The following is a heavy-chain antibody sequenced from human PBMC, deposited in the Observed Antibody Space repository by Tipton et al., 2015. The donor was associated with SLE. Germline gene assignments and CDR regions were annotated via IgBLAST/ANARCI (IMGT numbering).Heavy chain of an antibody. CDR1: GFTFDDYA. Sequence: SLRLSCAASGFTFDDYAMHWVRQAPGKGLEWVSGISWNSGSIGYADSVKGRFTISRDNAKNSLYLQMNSLRAEDTALYYCAKDARLGTGGYYYYMDVWGKGTTVTVSS. D-gene: IGHD2-8*02. CDR2: ISWNSGSI. V-gene: IGHV3-9*01. CDR3: AKDARLGTGGYYYYMDV. J-gene: IGHJ6*03.